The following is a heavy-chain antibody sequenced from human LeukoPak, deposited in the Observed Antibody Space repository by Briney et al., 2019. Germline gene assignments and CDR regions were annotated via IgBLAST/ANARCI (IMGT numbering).Heavy chain of an antibody. CDR1: GFTFSSYW. V-gene: IGHV3-7*01. D-gene: IGHD3-3*01. Sequence: GGSLRLSCAASGFTFSSYWMSWVRQAPGKGLEWVANIKQDGSEKYYVDSVKGRFTIARDNAKNSLYLQMNRLRAEDTAVYYCARDTLLGVVISPEYYMDVWGKGTTVTVSS. J-gene: IGHJ6*03. CDR3: ARDTLLGVVISPEYYMDV. CDR2: IKQDGSEK.